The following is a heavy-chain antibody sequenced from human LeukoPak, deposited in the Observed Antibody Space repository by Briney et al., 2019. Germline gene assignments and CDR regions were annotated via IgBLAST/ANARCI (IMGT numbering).Heavy chain of an antibody. D-gene: IGHD1-26*01. V-gene: IGHV3-21*01. Sequence: GGSLRLSCAASGFTFSSYSMNWVRQAPGKGPEWVSSISSSSSYIYYADSVKGRFTISRDNAKNSLYLQMNSLRAEDTAVYYCARDSNVVGAKGAGWGQGTLVTVSS. CDR3: ARDSNVVGAKGAG. CDR2: ISSSSSYI. J-gene: IGHJ4*02. CDR1: GFTFSSYS.